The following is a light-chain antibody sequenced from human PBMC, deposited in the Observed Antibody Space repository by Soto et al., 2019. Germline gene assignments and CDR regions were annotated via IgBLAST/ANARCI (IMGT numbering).Light chain of an antibody. CDR2: DVS. V-gene: IGLV2-11*01. Sequence: SAVTQPRSVCGSPGQPVTISCTGTSSDVGGYNYVSWYQQHPGKTPKLMIYDVSKRPSGVPDRFSGSKSGNTASLTISGLQAEDEADYYCCSYAGSYSLYVFGSGTKVTVL. CDR3: CSYAGSYSLYV. CDR1: SSDVGGYNY. J-gene: IGLJ1*01.